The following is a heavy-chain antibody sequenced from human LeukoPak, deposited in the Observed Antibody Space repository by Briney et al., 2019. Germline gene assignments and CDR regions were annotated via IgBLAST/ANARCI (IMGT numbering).Heavy chain of an antibody. D-gene: IGHD3-16*01. CDR1: GFTFSSYW. J-gene: IGHJ6*02. V-gene: IGHV3-7*03. CDR2: INHNGNVN. Sequence: GGSLRLSCAASGFTFSSYWMNWARQAPGKGLEWVASINHNGNVNYYVDPVKGRFTISRDNAKNSLYLQMSNLRAEDTAVYFCARGGGLDVWGQGATVTVSS. CDR3: ARGGGLDV.